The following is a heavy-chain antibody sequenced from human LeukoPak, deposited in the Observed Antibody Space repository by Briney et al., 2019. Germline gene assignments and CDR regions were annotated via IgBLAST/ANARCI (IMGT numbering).Heavy chain of an antibody. CDR3: AKDLLRDYFYGMDV. J-gene: IGHJ6*02. CDR2: ISGSGGST. CDR1: GFTFSSYA. V-gene: IGHV3-23*01. D-gene: IGHD2-15*01. Sequence: GGSLRLSCAASGFTFSSYAMSWVRQAPGKGLEWVSAISGSGGSTYYADSVKGRFTISRDNAKNSLYLQMNSLRPEDTALYYCAKDLLRDYFYGMDVWGQGIAVTVSS.